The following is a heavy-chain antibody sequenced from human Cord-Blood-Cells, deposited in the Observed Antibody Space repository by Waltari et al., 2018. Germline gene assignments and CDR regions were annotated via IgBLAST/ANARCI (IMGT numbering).Heavy chain of an antibody. D-gene: IGHD4-17*01. V-gene: IGHV1-24*01. Sequence: QVPLVQSGAEVKNPGASAKVSCKVSVYTLPQLSMPWVRLAPGKGLEWMGGFDPEDGETIYAQKFRGRVTMTEDTSTDTAYMELSSLRSEDTAVYYCAKLYGDYDYWGQGTLVTVSS. CDR1: VYTLPQLS. CDR2: FDPEDGET. CDR3: AKLYGDYDY. J-gene: IGHJ4*02.